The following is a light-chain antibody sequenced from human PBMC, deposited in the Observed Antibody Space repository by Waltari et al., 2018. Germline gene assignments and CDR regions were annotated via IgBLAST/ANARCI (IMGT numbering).Light chain of an antibody. V-gene: IGLV2-23*02. CDR3: CSDAGSGTYV. CDR2: EVT. J-gene: IGLJ1*01. Sequence: QSALTQPASVSGSPGQSITISCTGTSSDIGKYNSVSWYQHLPGKVPKVMISEVTKRPSGVSNRFPGAKSGNTASLTIAGLQADDEAEYYCCSDAGSGTYVFGTGTKLTV. CDR1: SSDIGKYNS.